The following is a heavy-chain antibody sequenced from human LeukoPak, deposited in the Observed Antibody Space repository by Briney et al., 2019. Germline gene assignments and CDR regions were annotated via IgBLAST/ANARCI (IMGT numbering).Heavy chain of an antibody. J-gene: IGHJ4*02. CDR3: AKERGYYDSSGYPGDN. CDR2: ISSDASIT. D-gene: IGHD3-22*01. CDR1: GLTFSTYW. Sequence: GGSLRLSCAASGLTFSTYWMHWVRQDPGKGLVWVSRISSDASITSYADPVKGRFTISRDNAKNTLYLQMNSLRVEDTAVCYCAKERGYYDSSGYPGDNWGQGTLVTVSS. V-gene: IGHV3-74*01.